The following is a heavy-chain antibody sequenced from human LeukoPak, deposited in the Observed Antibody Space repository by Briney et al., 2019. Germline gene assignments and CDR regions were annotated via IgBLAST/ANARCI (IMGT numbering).Heavy chain of an antibody. D-gene: IGHD4-17*01. Sequence: PGGSLRLSCVASGFTLSSYAMRWVRHARGEGLEWVSCISGGGGSIHYADSVKGRFTISRDNSMNTLYLQMNSLRAEDTAVYCCARYRSVTTGKRFFDYWGQGGLVTVS. J-gene: IGHJ4*02. CDR1: GFTLSSYA. CDR3: ARYRSVTTGKRFFDY. CDR2: ISGGGGSI. V-gene: IGHV3-23*01.